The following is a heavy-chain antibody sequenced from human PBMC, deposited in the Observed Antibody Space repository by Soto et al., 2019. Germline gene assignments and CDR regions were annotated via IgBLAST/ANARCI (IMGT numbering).Heavy chain of an antibody. CDR1: GFTFGNYA. CDR3: AIDLQFSGSLSAQTFDY. D-gene: IGHD6-19*01. J-gene: IGHJ4*02. CDR2: ISGNSGNT. Sequence: GGSLRLSCTASGFTFGNYAMNWVRQAPGEGLEWVSSISGNSGNTYFADSVKGRFTISRDNSKNTLYLQLNSLRADDTAVYYFAIDLQFSGSLSAQTFDYWGQGTQVTVSS. V-gene: IGHV3-23*01.